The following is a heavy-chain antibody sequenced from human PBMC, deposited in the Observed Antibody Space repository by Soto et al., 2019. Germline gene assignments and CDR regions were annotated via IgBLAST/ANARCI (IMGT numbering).Heavy chain of an antibody. Sequence: QVQLVQSGAEVKKPGASVKVSCKVSGYTLTELSMHWVRQAPGKGLEWMGGFDPEDGETTYAQKCQGRVNMTEDTSKDPAYMELSSLRSEDTAVYYCATVPYTTWEVWGQGTLVTVSS. CDR1: GYTLTELS. CDR3: ATVPYTTWEV. V-gene: IGHV1-24*01. D-gene: IGHD1-26*01. J-gene: IGHJ4*02. CDR2: FDPEDGET.